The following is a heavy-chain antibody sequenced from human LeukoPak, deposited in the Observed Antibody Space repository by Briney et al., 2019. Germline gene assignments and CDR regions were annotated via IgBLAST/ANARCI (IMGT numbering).Heavy chain of an antibody. J-gene: IGHJ4*02. CDR2: INPSGGST. CDR1: GYTFTSYY. CDR3: ATVAGDQYTYDY. D-gene: IGHD2-2*02. Sequence: ASVKVSCKASGYTFTSYYMHWVRQAPGQGLEWMGKINPSGGSTSYAQKFQGRVTMTRDTSTSTVYMELSSLRSEDTAVYYCATVAGDQYTYDYWGQGTLVTVSS. V-gene: IGHV1-46*01.